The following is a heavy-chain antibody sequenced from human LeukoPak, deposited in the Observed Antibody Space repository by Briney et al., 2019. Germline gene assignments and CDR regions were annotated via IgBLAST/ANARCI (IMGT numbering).Heavy chain of an antibody. CDR1: GFTFSTYS. V-gene: IGHV3-48*04. Sequence: GGSLRLSCAASGFTFSTYSMNWVRQAPGKGLEWVSYISSSSSPIFYADSVKGRFTISRDNAKNSLYLQMNSLRAEDSAVYYCARSGYCISTSCLNGRGAFDIWGQGTMVTVSS. D-gene: IGHD2-2*01. CDR2: ISSSSSPI. J-gene: IGHJ3*02. CDR3: ARSGYCISTSCLNGRGAFDI.